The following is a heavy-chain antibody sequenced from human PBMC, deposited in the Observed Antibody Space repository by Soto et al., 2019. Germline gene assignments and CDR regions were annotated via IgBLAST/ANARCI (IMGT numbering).Heavy chain of an antibody. CDR1: GFTFDDYA. D-gene: IGHD6-13*01. V-gene: IGHV3-9*01. CDR2: ISWNSGSI. J-gene: IGHJ4*02. CDR3: AKEPILSIAAAGYFDY. Sequence: GGSLRLSCAASGFTFDDYAMHWVRQAPGKGLEWVSGISWNSGSIGYADSVKGRFTISRDNAKNSLYLQMNSLRAEDTALYYCAKEPILSIAAAGYFDYWGQGTLVTVSS.